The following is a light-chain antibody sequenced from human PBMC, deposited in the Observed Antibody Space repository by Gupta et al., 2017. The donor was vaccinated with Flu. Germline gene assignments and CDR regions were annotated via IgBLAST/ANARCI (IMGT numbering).Light chain of an antibody. Sequence: FPATLSLSPGERGTRSCRASQSVRSSLEWYQQKPGQAPRLIIYDASSSANGIPDRFSGSGSVTDFTLTSSSREPEDFAVYYWQQRSNPITFGQGTLMDIK. CDR2: DAS. CDR3: QQRSNPIT. V-gene: IGKV3-11*01. CDR1: QSVRSS. J-gene: IGKJ5*01.